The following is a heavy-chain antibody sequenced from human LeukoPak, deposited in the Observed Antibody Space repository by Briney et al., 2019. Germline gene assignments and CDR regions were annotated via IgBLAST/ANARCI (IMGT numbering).Heavy chain of an antibody. V-gene: IGHV3-23*01. CDR1: GFTFSSSG. Sequence: GGSLRLSCAASGFTFSSSGMTWVHQAPGKGLEWVAALKGNGANTYYADSVEGRFTISRDNSKNTLYLHMSSLRAEDTAVYYCAKDRDHDQYYFDYWGQGTLVTVSS. CDR3: AKDRDHDQYYFDY. J-gene: IGHJ4*02. CDR2: LKGNGANT.